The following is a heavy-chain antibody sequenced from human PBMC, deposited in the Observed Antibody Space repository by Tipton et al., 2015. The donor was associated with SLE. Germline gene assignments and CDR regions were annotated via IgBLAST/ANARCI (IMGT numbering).Heavy chain of an antibody. V-gene: IGHV4-38-2*02. Sequence: TLSLTCTVSRYSISSGYRWGWIRQSPGKGLEWIGSVHHSGSTNYSPSLRSRVTISADTSKNQFSLKLTSVTAADTAVYYCARGYGMGNYYYMDVWGKGTSVIVSS. J-gene: IGHJ6*03. CDR3: ARGYGMGNYYYMDV. CDR2: VHHSGST. CDR1: RYSISSGYR. D-gene: IGHD5-18*01.